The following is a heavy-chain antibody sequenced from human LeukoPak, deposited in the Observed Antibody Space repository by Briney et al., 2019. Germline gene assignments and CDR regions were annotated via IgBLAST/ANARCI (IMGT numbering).Heavy chain of an antibody. CDR3: AKEKENSYGFTAPFDY. J-gene: IGHJ4*02. Sequence: GGSLRLSCAASGFTFSNYWMTWVRQAPGKGLEWVANIKPDGSAQYYVDSVKGRFTISRDNAKNSVYLQMNSLRAEDTAVYYCAKEKENSYGFTAPFDYWGQGTLVTVSS. V-gene: IGHV3-7*05. D-gene: IGHD5-18*01. CDR2: IKPDGSAQ. CDR1: GFTFSNYW.